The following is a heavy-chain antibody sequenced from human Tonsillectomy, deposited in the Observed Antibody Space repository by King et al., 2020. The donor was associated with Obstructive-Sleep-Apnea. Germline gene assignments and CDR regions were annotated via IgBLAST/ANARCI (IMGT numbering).Heavy chain of an antibody. CDR3: AKDMSVASDVLDM. CDR1: GFTFDDYA. D-gene: IGHD2-21*01. J-gene: IGHJ3*02. CDR2: ISWNSGRI. V-gene: IGHV3-9*01. Sequence: VQLVESGGGLVQPGRSLRLSCAASGFTFDDYAMHWVRQVPGKGLEWVACISWNSGRIGYTDSVKGRYTISRDNAKNSLYLQMNSLRAEDTALYYSAKDMSVASDVLDMWGQGTRVTVAS.